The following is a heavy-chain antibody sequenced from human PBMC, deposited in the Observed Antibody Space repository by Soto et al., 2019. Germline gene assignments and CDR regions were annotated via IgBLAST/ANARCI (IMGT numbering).Heavy chain of an antibody. Sequence: PGGSLRLSCTASGFLFSSYGLHWARQAPGKGLEWVGIVSYDGSDSYYADSVKGRFTISRDNSNKTMSLQMNSLRTEDTALYYCATFGIYDFWSGYLHRDAFDVWGQGTMVTVSS. CDR3: ATFGIYDFWSGYLHRDAFDV. CDR2: VSYDGSDS. D-gene: IGHD3-3*01. J-gene: IGHJ3*01. CDR1: GFLFSSYG. V-gene: IGHV3-30*03.